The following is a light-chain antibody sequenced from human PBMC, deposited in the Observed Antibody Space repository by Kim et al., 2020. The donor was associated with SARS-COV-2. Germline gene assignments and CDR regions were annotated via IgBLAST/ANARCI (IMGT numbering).Light chain of an antibody. Sequence: VSPGERATLSCRASQSVSSNLAWYQQKPGQAPRLLIYGASTRATGIPARFSGSGSGTEFTLTISSLQSEDFAVYYCQQYNKWPLYTFGQGTKLEIK. CDR1: QSVSSN. CDR2: GAS. V-gene: IGKV3-15*01. CDR3: QQYNKWPLYT. J-gene: IGKJ2*01.